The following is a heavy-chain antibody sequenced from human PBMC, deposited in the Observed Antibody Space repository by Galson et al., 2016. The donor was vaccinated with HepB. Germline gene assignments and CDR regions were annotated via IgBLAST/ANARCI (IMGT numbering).Heavy chain of an antibody. V-gene: IGHV3-30-3*01. CDR3: ARDKPRPRVVGNYFDY. J-gene: IGHJ4*02. CDR1: GFTFSYYS. D-gene: IGHD2-2*01. Sequence: SLRLSCAASGFTFSYYSMHWVRQAPGRGLEWVAVISYDGNNEYYADSAKGPFTISRDTSKNTLYLQMNSLRAEDTAVYYCARDKPRPRVVGNYFDYWGQGTLVTVAS. CDR2: ISYDGNNE.